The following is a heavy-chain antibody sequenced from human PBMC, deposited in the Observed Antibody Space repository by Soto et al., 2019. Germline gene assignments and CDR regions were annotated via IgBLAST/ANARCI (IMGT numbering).Heavy chain of an antibody. D-gene: IGHD3-9*01. J-gene: IGHJ4*02. V-gene: IGHV1-8*01. CDR1: GYTFTSYD. CDR2: MNPNSGNT. CDR3: ARVLPYYDILTGYYRGYYFYY. Sequence: VASVKVSCKASGYTFTSYDINWVRQATGQGLEWMGWMNPNSGNTGYAQKFQGRVTITRNTSISTAYMELSSLRSEDTAVYYCARVLPYYDILTGYYRGYYFYYWGQGTLVTVS.